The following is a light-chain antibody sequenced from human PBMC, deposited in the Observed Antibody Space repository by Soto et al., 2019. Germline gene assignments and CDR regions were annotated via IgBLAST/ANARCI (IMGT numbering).Light chain of an antibody. CDR3: QQYNSYSPT. CDR1: QSVSSSY. Sequence: PGERVTLSCRASQSVSSSYLTWYQQKPGQAPRLLICGASTRATGIPARFSGSGSGTDFTLTISSLQPDDFATYYCQQYNSYSPTFGQGTKVDI. CDR2: GAS. V-gene: IGKV3D-7*01. J-gene: IGKJ1*01.